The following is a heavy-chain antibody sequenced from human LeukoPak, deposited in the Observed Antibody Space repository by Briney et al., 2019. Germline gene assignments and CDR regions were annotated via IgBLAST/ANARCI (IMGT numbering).Heavy chain of an antibody. J-gene: IGHJ5*02. V-gene: IGHV4-39*07. CDR3: ARVGELYCSSTSCYLAANWFDP. D-gene: IGHD2-2*01. CDR1: GGSITSNTNY. Sequence: SETLSLTCTVSGGSITSNTNYWGWIRQPPGKGLEWIGNIYYSGTTYYNPSLKSRVTISVDTSKNQFSLKLSSVTAADTAVYYCARVGELYCSSTSCYLAANWFDPWGQGTLVTVSS. CDR2: IYYSGTT.